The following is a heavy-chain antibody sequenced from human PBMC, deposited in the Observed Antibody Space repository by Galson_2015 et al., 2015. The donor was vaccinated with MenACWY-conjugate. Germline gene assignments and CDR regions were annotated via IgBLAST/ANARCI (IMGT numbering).Heavy chain of an antibody. CDR3: AKSRGASFYFDS. D-gene: IGHD1-26*01. J-gene: IGHJ4*02. V-gene: IGHV3-74*01. CDR2: INPGGSST. Sequence: SLRLSCAASGFIFNTYWMHWVRHAPGKGLVWVSRINPGGSSTTYADSVKDRFTISRGNAKNTLYLQMNSLRPEDTAVFYCAKSRGASFYFDSWSQGTLVTVSS. CDR1: GFIFNTYW.